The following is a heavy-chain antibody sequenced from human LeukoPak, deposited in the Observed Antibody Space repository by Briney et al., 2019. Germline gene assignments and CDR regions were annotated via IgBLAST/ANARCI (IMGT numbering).Heavy chain of an antibody. CDR3: ARSAESAIGATTFDY. CDR2: MTSSSGDI. Sequence: SGGSLRLSCAASGFIFSTYNMNWVRQAPEKGLEWVSSMTSSSGDIYYADSVKGRFTISGDNAMNSVYLHMNSLRAEDTAVYYCARSAESAIGATTFDYWGQGALVTVSS. J-gene: IGHJ4*02. CDR1: GFIFSTYN. V-gene: IGHV3-21*01. D-gene: IGHD2-15*01.